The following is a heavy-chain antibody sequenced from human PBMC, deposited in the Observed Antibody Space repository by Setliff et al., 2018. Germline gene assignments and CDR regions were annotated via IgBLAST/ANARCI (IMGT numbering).Heavy chain of an antibody. CDR2: IYTSGNT. J-gene: IGHJ3*02. D-gene: IGHD1-26*01. V-gene: IGHV4-4*07. CDR3: ARKGISALSGAFDM. CDR1: GGSISNYY. Sequence: SETLSLTCTVSGGSISNYYWSWIRQPAGKGLEWIGRIYTSGNTNYNPPLKSRVTMSVDTSKNQFSLKLSSVTAADTAVYYCARKGISALSGAFDMWGQGTMVTVSS.